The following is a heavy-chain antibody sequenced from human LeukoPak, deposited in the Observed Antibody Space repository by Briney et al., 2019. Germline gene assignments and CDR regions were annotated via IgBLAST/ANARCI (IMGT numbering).Heavy chain of an antibody. V-gene: IGHV4-4*02. CDR1: GGSISSSNW. J-gene: IGHJ5*02. D-gene: IGHD3-10*01. CDR3: ARDARRYGSFDP. Sequence: SGTLSLTCAVSGGSISSSNWWSWVRQPPGKGLEWIGEIYQSGSTNYNPSLKSRVTISVDKSRNQFSLNLSSVTAADTAVYYCARDARRYGSFDPWGQGTLVTVSS. CDR2: IYQSGST.